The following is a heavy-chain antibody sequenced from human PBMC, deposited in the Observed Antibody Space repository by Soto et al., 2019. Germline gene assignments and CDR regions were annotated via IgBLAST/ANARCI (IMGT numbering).Heavy chain of an antibody. CDR2: MNPNSGNT. J-gene: IGHJ5*02. CDR3: ARDGGYCISTSCYFKLWFDP. Sequence: ASVKVSCKASGYTFTSYDINWVRQATGQGLEWMGWMNPNSGNTGYAQKFQGRVTMTRNTSISTAYMELSSLRSEDTAVYYCARDGGYCISTSCYFKLWFDPWGQGTLVTVSS. CDR1: GYTFTSYD. V-gene: IGHV1-8*01. D-gene: IGHD2-2*01.